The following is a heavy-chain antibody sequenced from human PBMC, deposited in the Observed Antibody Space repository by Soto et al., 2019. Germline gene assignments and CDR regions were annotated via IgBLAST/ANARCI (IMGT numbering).Heavy chain of an antibody. CDR1: GGSISSGDYY. CDR3: ARGRYYDSSGYYAY. D-gene: IGHD3-22*01. V-gene: IGHV4-30-4*01. J-gene: IGHJ4*02. CDR2: IYYSGST. Sequence: PSETLSLTCTVSGGSISSGDYYWSWIRQPPGKGLEWIGSIYYSGSTYYNPSLKSRVTISVDTSKNQFSLKLNSVTAADTAVYYCARGRYYDSSGYYAYWGQGTLVTVSS.